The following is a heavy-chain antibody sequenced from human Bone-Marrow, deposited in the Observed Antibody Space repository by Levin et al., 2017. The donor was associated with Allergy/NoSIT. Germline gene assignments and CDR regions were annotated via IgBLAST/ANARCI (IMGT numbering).Heavy chain of an antibody. J-gene: IGHJ4*02. D-gene: IGHD6-19*01. CDR1: GFSFNSYD. CDR2: ISNSGGST. CDR3: AKDSRRTSGWYYFDY. V-gene: IGHV3-23*01. Sequence: GGSLRLSCAASGFSFNSYDMSWVRQAPGKGLEWVSGISNSGGSTHYADAVKGRFTISRDNSKNTVYLQMNSLRAEDTAVYYCAKDSRRTSGWYYFDYWGQGTLVTVSS.